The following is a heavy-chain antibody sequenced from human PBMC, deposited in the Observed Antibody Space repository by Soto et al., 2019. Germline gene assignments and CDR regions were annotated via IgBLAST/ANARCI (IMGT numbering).Heavy chain of an antibody. CDR3: ARTRYGGNPYRYYYGMEV. Sequence: GESLKISCKGSGYSFTSYWISWVRQMPGKGLEWMGRIDPSDSYTNYSPSFQGHVTISADKSISTAYLQWSSLKASDTAMYYCARTRYGGNPYRYYYGMEVWGQGTTLTVSS. V-gene: IGHV5-10-1*01. J-gene: IGHJ6*02. D-gene: IGHD2-15*01. CDR2: IDPSDSYT. CDR1: GYSFTSYW.